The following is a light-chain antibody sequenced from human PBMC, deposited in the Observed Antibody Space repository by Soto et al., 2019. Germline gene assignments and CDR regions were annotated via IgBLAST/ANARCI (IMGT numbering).Light chain of an antibody. CDR2: KAS. Sequence: DIPLTQSPSTLSASVGDRVTITCRASQSISNWLAWYQQKPGTTPTLLIYKASSLEGGVPSRFSGSGSGTEFTLTISSLQPDDFATYYCQQYNSYPYTFGQGTKLEIK. J-gene: IGKJ2*01. CDR3: QQYNSYPYT. V-gene: IGKV1-5*03. CDR1: QSISNW.